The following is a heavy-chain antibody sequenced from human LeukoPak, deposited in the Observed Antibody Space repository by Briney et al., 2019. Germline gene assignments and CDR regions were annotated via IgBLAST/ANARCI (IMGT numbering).Heavy chain of an antibody. J-gene: IGHJ4*02. CDR2: IKQDGSEK. CDR3: GWLYKSGYVFDY. Sequence: PGGSLRLSCAASGFTLSSYWMSWVCQAPGKGLEWVANIKQDGSEKYYVDSVKGRFTISRDNAKNSLYLQMNSLRADDTAVYYCGWLYKSGYVFDYWGQGTLVTVSS. D-gene: IGHD3-22*01. CDR1: GFTLSSYW. V-gene: IGHV3-7*01.